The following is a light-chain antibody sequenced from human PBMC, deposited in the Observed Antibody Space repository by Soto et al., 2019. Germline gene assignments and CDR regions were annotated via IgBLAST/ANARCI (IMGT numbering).Light chain of an antibody. Sequence: DIQMTQSPSSLSASVGDRVTITCRASQSISSYLNWYQQKPGKAPKLLIYAASSLQSGVPSRFSGSGSGTDFTLTISSLQPEDFATYYWQQSYSTHTWTFGQGTKV. V-gene: IGKV1-39*01. CDR3: QQSYSTHTWT. J-gene: IGKJ1*01. CDR2: AAS. CDR1: QSISSY.